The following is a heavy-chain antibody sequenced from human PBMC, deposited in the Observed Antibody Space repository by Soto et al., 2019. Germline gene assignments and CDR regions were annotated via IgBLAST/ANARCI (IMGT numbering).Heavy chain of an antibody. CDR2: IIPIFGTA. Sequence: QVQLVQSGAEVKKPGSSVKVSCKASGGTFSSYAISWVRQAPGQGLEWMGGIIPIFGTANYAQKFQGRVTITADKSTSTAYMELSSLRSEDTAVYYWARVRSDSSGWYGYFDYWGQGTLVTVSS. CDR3: ARVRSDSSGWYGYFDY. J-gene: IGHJ4*02. D-gene: IGHD6-19*01. V-gene: IGHV1-69*06. CDR1: GGTFSSYA.